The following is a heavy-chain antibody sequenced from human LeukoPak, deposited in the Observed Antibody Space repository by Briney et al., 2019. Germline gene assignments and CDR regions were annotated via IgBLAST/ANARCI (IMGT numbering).Heavy chain of an antibody. Sequence: PGGSLRLSCAASGFTFSDYYMSWIRQAPGKGLEWVSYISSNGSTIYYADSVKGRFTISRDNAKNSLYLQMNSLRAEDTAVYYCARDHRLYYDILTGYYTQGTAHAYFDYWGQGTLVTVSS. D-gene: IGHD3-9*01. CDR3: ARDHRLYYDILTGYYTQGTAHAYFDY. V-gene: IGHV3-11*01. CDR2: ISSNGSTI. CDR1: GFTFSDYY. J-gene: IGHJ4*02.